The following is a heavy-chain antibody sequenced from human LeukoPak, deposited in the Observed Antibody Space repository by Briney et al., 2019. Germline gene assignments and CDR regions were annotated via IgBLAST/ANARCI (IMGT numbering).Heavy chain of an antibody. CDR1: GFTFSSYS. J-gene: IGHJ4*02. Sequence: PGGSLRLSCAASGFTFSSYSMDWVRQAPGKGLGWVSSISSSSSYIYYADSVKGRLTICRDNAKNSLYLQMNSLRAEDTAVYYCARDKHSSGLIDYWGQGTLVTVSS. CDR2: ISSSSSYI. V-gene: IGHV3-21*01. CDR3: ARDKHSSGLIDY. D-gene: IGHD6-19*01.